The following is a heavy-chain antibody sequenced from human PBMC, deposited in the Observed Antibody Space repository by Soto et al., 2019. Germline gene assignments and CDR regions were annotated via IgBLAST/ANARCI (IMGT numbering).Heavy chain of an antibody. CDR1: GGTCSIYA. CDR3: ARDPAYYYDSSGPV. V-gene: IGHV1-69*06. D-gene: IGHD3-22*01. CDR2: IIPIFGTA. J-gene: IGHJ4*02. Sequence: GASVKVSCKASGGTCSIYAISGVRQSPGQGLEWMGGIIPIFGTANYAQKFQGRVTITADKSTSTAYMELSSLRSEDTAVYYCARDPAYYYDSSGPVWGQGTLVTVSS.